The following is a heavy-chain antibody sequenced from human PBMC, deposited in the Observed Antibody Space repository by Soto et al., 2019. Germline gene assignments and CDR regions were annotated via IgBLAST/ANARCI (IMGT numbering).Heavy chain of an antibody. J-gene: IGHJ6*02. Sequence: QVQLVQSGAEVKKPGSSVKVSCKASGGTFGTYAISWVRQAPGQGLEWMGGIIPIFGTADYAQKFQGRVTLTADDSTITGYMELWSLRSEDTAGYYCARRFYGMDVWGQGTTVTVSS. CDR3: ARRFYGMDV. CDR1: GGTFGTYA. CDR2: IIPIFGTA. V-gene: IGHV1-69*12.